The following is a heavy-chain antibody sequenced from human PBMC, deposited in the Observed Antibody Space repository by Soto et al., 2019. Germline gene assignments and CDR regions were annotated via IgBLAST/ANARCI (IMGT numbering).Heavy chain of an antibody. V-gene: IGHV3-7*01. CDR3: GRGSGSFGH. D-gene: IGHD3-10*01. Sequence: EVQLVESGGGLVQPGGSLRLSCAASGFTFSSYWMSWVRQAPGKGLEWVANIKQDGGEKYYVDSVKGRFTISRDNAKKALYVQMNSLRAEDAAVYYCGRGSGSFGHWGQGSLVTVSS. CDR2: IKQDGGEK. J-gene: IGHJ4*02. CDR1: GFTFSSYW.